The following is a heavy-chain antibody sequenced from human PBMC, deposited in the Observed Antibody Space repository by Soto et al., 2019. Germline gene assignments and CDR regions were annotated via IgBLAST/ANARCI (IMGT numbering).Heavy chain of an antibody. CDR1: GGSSSSYY. D-gene: IGHD6-19*01. J-gene: IGHJ6*02. CDR2: VYHSGGA. V-gene: IGHV4-34*01. Sequence: WETLSRTCAVDGGSSSSYYWSWIRQPPGKGLEWIGEVYHSGGANYNPSLKSRVTISEDTSKNQFSLKLKSVTAADTAVYSCGAVASSADFYGKDVWGQGTTVIVSS. CDR3: GAVASSADFYGKDV.